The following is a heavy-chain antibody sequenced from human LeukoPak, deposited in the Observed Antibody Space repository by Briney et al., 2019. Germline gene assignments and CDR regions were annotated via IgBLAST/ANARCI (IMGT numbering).Heavy chain of an antibody. CDR2: INHSGST. CDR1: GGSFSGYY. Sequence: PSETLSLTCAVYGGSFSGYYWSWIRQPPGKGLEWIGEINHSGSTNYNPSLKSRVTISVDTSKNQFSLKLSSVTAADTAVYYCARHMKTVTTGYYFDYWGQGTLVTVSS. V-gene: IGHV4-34*01. D-gene: IGHD4-17*01. J-gene: IGHJ4*02. CDR3: ARHMKTVTTGYYFDY.